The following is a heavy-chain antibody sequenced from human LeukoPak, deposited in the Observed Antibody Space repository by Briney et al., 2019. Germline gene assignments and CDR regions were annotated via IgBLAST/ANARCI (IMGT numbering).Heavy chain of an antibody. D-gene: IGHD4-17*01. J-gene: IGHJ2*01. CDR1: GGSISSSSYY. CDR3: ARDYGDIPPDWYYDL. CDR2: IYYSGST. Sequence: SETLSLTCTVSGGSISSSSYYWGWIRQPPGKGLEWIGSIYYSGSTYYNPSLKSRVTISVDTSKNQFSLKLSSVTAADTAVYYCARDYGDIPPDWYYDLWGRGTLVTVSS. V-gene: IGHV4-39*07.